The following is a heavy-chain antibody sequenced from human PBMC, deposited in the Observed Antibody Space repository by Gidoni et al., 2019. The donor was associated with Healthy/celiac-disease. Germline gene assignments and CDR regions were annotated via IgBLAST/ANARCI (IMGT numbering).Heavy chain of an antibody. V-gene: IGHV1-46*03. Sequence: QIQLVQSGAEVKKPGASVKVSCKAAGDNFPSYYIRWVRQAPGIGLEWMGIINPSGGSTSYAQKFQGRVTMTRDTSTSTVYMELSSLRSEDTAVYYCARGHIVVVVAASPSYYYGMDVWGQGTTVTVSS. CDR3: ARGHIVVVVAASPSYYYGMDV. CDR1: GDNFPSYY. J-gene: IGHJ6*02. CDR2: INPSGGST. D-gene: IGHD2-15*01.